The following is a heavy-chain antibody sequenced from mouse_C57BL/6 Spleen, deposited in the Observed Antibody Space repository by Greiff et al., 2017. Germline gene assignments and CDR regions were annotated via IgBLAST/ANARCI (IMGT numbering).Heavy chain of an antibody. CDR2: IHPNSGST. V-gene: IGHV1-64*01. Sequence: QVQLQQPGAELVKPGASVKLSCKASGYTFTSYWMHWVKQRPGQGLEWIGLIHPNSGSTNYNETFKSKATLTVDKSSSTAYMQLSSLTSEDSAVYYCARSYYGSSYAWFAYWGQGTLVTVSA. CDR3: ARSYYGSSYAWFAY. CDR1: GYTFTSYW. J-gene: IGHJ3*01. D-gene: IGHD1-1*01.